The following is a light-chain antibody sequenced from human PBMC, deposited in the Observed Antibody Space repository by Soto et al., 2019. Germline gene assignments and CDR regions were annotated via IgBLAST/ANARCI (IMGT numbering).Light chain of an antibody. CDR2: GAT. Sequence: TQSPATLAVSPGQRATLSCRASHSIEGDLAWYQQPPDQPPRLLIFGATTRATDVPARFSGSGSGTDFTLTISILQSEDLAVYYCQQYHKWPPAFGGGTKVE. J-gene: IGKJ4*01. CDR1: HSIEGD. CDR3: QQYHKWPPA. V-gene: IGKV3-15*01.